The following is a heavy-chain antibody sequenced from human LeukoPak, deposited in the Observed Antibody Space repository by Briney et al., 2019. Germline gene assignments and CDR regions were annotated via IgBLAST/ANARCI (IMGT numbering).Heavy chain of an antibody. CDR3: ASTSAMVYFDY. CDR1: GGSFSGYY. Sequence: KSSETLSLTCAVYGGSFSGYYWSWIRQPPGKGLEWIGEINHSGSTNYNPSLKSRVTISVDTSKNQFSLKLSSVTAADTAVCYCASTSAMVYFDYWGQGTLVTVSS. CDR2: INHSGST. D-gene: IGHD5-18*01. J-gene: IGHJ4*02. V-gene: IGHV4-34*01.